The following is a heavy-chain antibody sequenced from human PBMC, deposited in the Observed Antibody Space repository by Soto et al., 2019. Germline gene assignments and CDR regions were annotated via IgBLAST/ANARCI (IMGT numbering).Heavy chain of an antibody. D-gene: IGHD1-1*01. Sequence: GGSLRLSCVVSGFTFRTYAMSWIRQAPGRGLQWVSAISASGDNTYYADSVEGRFTISRDNPKNTLYLQMNSLRDEDTAVYYCAKVAGATFFYYYGMDVWGQGTTVTVSS. CDR2: ISASGDNT. CDR3: AKVAGATFFYYYGMDV. CDR1: GFTFRTYA. V-gene: IGHV3-23*01. J-gene: IGHJ6*02.